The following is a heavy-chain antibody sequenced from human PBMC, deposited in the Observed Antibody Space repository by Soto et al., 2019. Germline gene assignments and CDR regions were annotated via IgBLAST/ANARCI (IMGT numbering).Heavy chain of an antibody. V-gene: IGHV3-23*01. D-gene: IGHD2-21*01. CDR3: AKGHCLDLDY. J-gene: IGHJ4*02. CDR1: GFTFSSYA. CDR2: ISNSGGST. Sequence: EVQLLESGGGLVQPGGSLRLSCAASGFTFSSYAMSWVRQAPGKGLEWVSGISNSGGSTYYADSVEGRFTIFRDNSKSTLYSQMNSLRAEDTAVYYGAKGHCLDLDYCCQGTLVTVSS.